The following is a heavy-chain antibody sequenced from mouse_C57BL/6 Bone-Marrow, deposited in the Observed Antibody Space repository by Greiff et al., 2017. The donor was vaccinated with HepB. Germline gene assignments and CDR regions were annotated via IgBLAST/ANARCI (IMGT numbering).Heavy chain of an antibody. Sequence: VKLQQSGAELARPGASVKLSCKASGYTFTSYGISWVKQRTGQGLEWIGEIYPRSGNTYYNEKFKGKATLTADKSSSTAYMELRSLTSEDSAVYFCARGITTVVEGYAMDYWGQGTSVTVSS. CDR1: GYTFTSYG. V-gene: IGHV1-81*01. CDR2: IYPRSGNT. D-gene: IGHD1-1*01. J-gene: IGHJ4*01. CDR3: ARGITTVVEGYAMDY.